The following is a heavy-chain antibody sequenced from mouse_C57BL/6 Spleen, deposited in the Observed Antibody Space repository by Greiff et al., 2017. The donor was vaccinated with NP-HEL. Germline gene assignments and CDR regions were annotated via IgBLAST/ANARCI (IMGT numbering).Heavy chain of an antibody. CDR3: AREGYYSKGDY. V-gene: IGHV3-6*01. J-gene: IGHJ2*01. CDR2: ISYDGSN. CDR1: GYSITSGYY. Sequence: DVKLQESGPGLVKPSQSLSLTCSVTGYSITSGYYWNWIRQFPGNKLEWMGYISYDGSNNYNPSLKNRISITRDTSKNQFFLKLNSVTTEDTATYYCAREGYYSKGDYWGQGTTLTVSS. D-gene: IGHD2-5*01.